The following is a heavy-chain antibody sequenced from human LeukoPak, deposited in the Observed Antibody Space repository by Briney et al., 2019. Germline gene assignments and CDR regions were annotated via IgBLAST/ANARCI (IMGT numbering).Heavy chain of an antibody. J-gene: IGHJ4*02. V-gene: IGHV3-21*01. Sequence: GGSLRLSCAASGFTFSSYAMHWVRQAPGKGLEWVSSISSSSSYIYYADSVKGRFTISRDSAKNSLYLQMNSLRAEDTAVYYCARDKYGDYVIDYWGQGTLVTVSS. D-gene: IGHD4-17*01. CDR3: ARDKYGDYVIDY. CDR2: ISSSSSYI. CDR1: GFTFSSYA.